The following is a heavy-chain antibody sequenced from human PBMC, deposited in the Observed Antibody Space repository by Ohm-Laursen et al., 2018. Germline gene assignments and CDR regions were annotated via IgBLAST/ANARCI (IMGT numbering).Heavy chain of an antibody. CDR1: GFTFNDYY. D-gene: IGHD5-12*01. Sequence: SLRLSCTASGFTFNDYYMSWIRQAPGKGLEWISYISGRSSTTSYTDSVKGRFTISRDNAKNSLYLQMTSLTAEDTAVYYCAREGGYDSPGNYYGMDVWGQGTTVTVSS. V-gene: IGHV3-11*04. CDR3: AREGGYDSPGNYYGMDV. CDR2: ISGRSSTT. J-gene: IGHJ6*02.